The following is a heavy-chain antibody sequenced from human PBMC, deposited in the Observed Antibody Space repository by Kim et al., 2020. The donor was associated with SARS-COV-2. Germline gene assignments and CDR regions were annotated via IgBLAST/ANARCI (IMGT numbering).Heavy chain of an antibody. J-gene: IGHJ5*02. CDR1: GYTFTSYA. V-gene: IGHV1-3*01. CDR2: INVGNDKT. CDR3: TRDTLWFGELRGWFDP. Sequence: ASVKVSCKASGYTFTSYAMHWVRQAPGQRLEWMGWINVGNDKTKYSQKFQGRVTITRDTSASTVYMELSSLRSEDTAVYYCTRDTLWFGELRGWFDPWGQGTLVTVSS. D-gene: IGHD3-10*01.